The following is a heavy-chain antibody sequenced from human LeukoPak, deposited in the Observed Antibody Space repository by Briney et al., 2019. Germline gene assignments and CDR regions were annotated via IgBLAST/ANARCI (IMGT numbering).Heavy chain of an antibody. Sequence: GGSLRLSCAASGFTFSSYSMNWVRQAPGKGLEWVSSISSSSSYIYYADSVKGRFTISRDNAKNSLYLQMNSLRAEDTAVYYCARDFIIRGVINYWGQGTLVTVSS. CDR3: ARDFIIRGVINY. J-gene: IGHJ4*02. CDR2: ISSSSSYI. V-gene: IGHV3-21*01. D-gene: IGHD3-10*01. CDR1: GFTFSSYS.